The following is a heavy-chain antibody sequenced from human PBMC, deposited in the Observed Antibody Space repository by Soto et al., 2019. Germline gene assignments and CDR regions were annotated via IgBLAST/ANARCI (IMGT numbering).Heavy chain of an antibody. CDR2: ISYDGSNK. V-gene: IGHV3-30-3*01. Sequence: GGSLRLSCAASGFTFSSYAMHWVRQSPGKGLEWVAVISYDGSNKYYADSVKGRFTISRDNSKNTLYLQMNSLRAEDTAVYYCARGGVAVAGRSTLLYWGQGTLVTVSS. CDR3: ARGGVAVAGRSTLLY. CDR1: GFTFSSYA. J-gene: IGHJ4*02. D-gene: IGHD6-19*01.